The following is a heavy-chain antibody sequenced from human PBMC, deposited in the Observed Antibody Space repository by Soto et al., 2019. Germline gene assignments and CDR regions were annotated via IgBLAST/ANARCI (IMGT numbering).Heavy chain of an antibody. CDR1: WGSVSSNTAT. V-gene: IGHV6-1*01. CDR2: TYYRSNWNF. D-gene: IGHD6-19*01. CDR3: AGELDIHHGLGY. Sequence: SQTLSLTCAISWGSVSSNTATWNCVRQSPSRGLEWLGRTYYRSNWNFDYALSVKSRITINPDTSKNQFSLQLNSLTPEDTAVYYCAGELDIHHGLGYWGPGTSVTVSS. J-gene: IGHJ4*02.